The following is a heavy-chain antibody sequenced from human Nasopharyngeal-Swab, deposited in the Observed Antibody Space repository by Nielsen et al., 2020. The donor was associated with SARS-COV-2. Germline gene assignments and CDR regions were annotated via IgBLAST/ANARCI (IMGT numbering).Heavy chain of an antibody. Sequence: GGSLRLSCAASGFTFSSYSMNWVRQAPGKGLEWVSYISSSSSTIYYADSVKGRFTISRDNAKNSLYLQMNSLRDEDTAVYYCARDLSGYDYGDFDYWGQGTLVTVSS. V-gene: IGHV3-48*02. CDR2: ISSSSSTI. CDR1: GFTFSSYS. D-gene: IGHD5-12*01. CDR3: ARDLSGYDYGDFDY. J-gene: IGHJ4*02.